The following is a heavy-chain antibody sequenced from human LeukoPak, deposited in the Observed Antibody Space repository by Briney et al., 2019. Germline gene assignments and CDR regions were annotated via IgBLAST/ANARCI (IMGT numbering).Heavy chain of an antibody. CDR3: ARHMEMRGSGSLSGWKNWFDP. CDR2: IYYSGYT. D-gene: IGHD3-10*01. Sequence: PWETLSLACSLSGGSISSSSYYWAWMRQPPGKGLEWSGRIYYSGYTYYSASLKSRVTIFVDTTKHGFSLNVICVTAADTAVYYCARHMEMRGSGSLSGWKNWFDPWPGNPGHRLL. V-gene: IGHV4-39*01. CDR1: GGSISSSSYY. J-gene: IGHJ5*02.